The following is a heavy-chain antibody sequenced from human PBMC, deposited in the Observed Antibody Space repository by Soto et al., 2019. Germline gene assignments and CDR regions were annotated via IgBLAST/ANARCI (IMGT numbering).Heavy chain of an antibody. CDR1: GFTFSSYG. CDR2: IWYDGSNK. D-gene: IGHD3-10*01. Sequence: QVQLVESGGGVVQPGRSLRLSCAASGFTFSSYGMHWVRQAPGKGLEWVAVIWYDGSNKYYADSVKGRFTISRDNSKNTVYLQMNSLRAEDTAVYYCARDRMVRGVTEYYYYGMDVWGQGTTVTVSS. CDR3: ARDRMVRGVTEYYYYGMDV. V-gene: IGHV3-33*01. J-gene: IGHJ6*02.